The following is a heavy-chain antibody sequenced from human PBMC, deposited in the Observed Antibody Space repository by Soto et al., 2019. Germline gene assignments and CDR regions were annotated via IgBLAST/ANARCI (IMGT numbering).Heavy chain of an antibody. CDR1: GGSIHSGGYY. CDR2: IYYSGST. J-gene: IGHJ4*02. Sequence: QVQLQESGPGLVKPSQTLTLTCSVSGGSIHSGGYYWTWIRQHPGKGLEWIGNIYYSGSTSYKPSLNSRVTISIDTPKTHISRKLSSVTAADTAVYYCARSSISKKIDYWGQGTLVTVSS. CDR3: ARSSISKKIDY. D-gene: IGHD2-2*01. V-gene: IGHV4-31*03.